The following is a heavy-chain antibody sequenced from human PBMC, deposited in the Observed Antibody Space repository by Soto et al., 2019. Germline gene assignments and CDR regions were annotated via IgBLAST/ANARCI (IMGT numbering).Heavy chain of an antibody. J-gene: IGHJ5*02. V-gene: IGHV4-34*01. Sequence: QVQLQQWGAGLLKPSETLSLTCAGYGGSFSGYYWSWIRQPPGKGLEWIGEINHSGSTNYNPSLKSPVSISVDASKNPFSLKLSSVTAADPAVYYWARDLHCSSTSSPSEPWGPGTLVTVSS. CDR3: ARDLHCSSTSSPSEP. CDR2: INHSGST. D-gene: IGHD2-2*01. CDR1: GGSFSGYY.